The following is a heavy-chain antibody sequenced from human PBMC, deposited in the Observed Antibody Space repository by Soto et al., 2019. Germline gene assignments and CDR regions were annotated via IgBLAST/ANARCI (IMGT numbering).Heavy chain of an antibody. Sequence: ETLSLTCTVSGGSVSSGSYYWSWIRQPPGKGLEWIGYIYYSGSTNYNPSLKSRVTISVDTSKNQFSLKLSSVTAADTAVYYCARESAVTTTGITGFDPWGQGTLVTVSS. J-gene: IGHJ5*02. D-gene: IGHD3-22*01. V-gene: IGHV4-61*01. CDR2: IYYSGST. CDR3: ARESAVTTTGITGFDP. CDR1: GGSVSSGSYY.